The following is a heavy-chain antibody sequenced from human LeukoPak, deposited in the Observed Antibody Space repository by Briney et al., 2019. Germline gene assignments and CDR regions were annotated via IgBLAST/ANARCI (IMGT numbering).Heavy chain of an antibody. CDR3: AKGDGYSYGRYYFDY. Sequence: GGSLRLSCAASGFTFSSYAMGWVRQAPGKGLEWVSAITASGGNTYYADSVKGRFTISRDNSKNTLYLQVNSLRAEDTAVYYCAKGDGYSYGRYYFDYWGQGTLVTVSS. V-gene: IGHV3-23*01. CDR2: ITASGGNT. D-gene: IGHD5-18*01. CDR1: GFTFSSYA. J-gene: IGHJ4*02.